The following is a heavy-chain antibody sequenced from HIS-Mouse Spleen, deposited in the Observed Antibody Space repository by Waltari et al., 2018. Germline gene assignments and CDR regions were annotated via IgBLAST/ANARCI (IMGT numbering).Heavy chain of an antibody. J-gene: IGHJ6*02. V-gene: IGHV4-39*07. Sequence: QLQLQESGPGLVKPSETLSLTCTVSGGSISSSSYYWGWIRQPPGKGLEWIGSIYYSGSTYSTPSLKSRVTISVDTSKNQFSLKLSSVTAADTAVYYCARDKYSYGYYYYGMDVWGQGTTVTVSS. CDR3: ARDKYSYGYYYYGMDV. CDR1: GGSISSSSYY. D-gene: IGHD5-18*01. CDR2: IYYSGST.